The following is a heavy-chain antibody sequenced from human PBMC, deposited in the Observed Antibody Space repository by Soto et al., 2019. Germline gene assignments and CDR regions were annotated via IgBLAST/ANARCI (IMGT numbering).Heavy chain of an antibody. CDR2: IIPLFGAA. Sequence: VQLVQSVAEVKKPGSSVKVSCKASGGACNSFAISWVRQAPGQGLEWMGGIIPLFGAATYGQRIQGRVTITADESTKTDFMELSSLRSEDSAVYYCATSGDCGGDCYVDRMDVGVQGTTVTVSS. CDR3: ATSGDCGGDCYVDRMDV. V-gene: IGHV1-69*01. J-gene: IGHJ6*01. CDR1: GGACNSFA. D-gene: IGHD2-21*01.